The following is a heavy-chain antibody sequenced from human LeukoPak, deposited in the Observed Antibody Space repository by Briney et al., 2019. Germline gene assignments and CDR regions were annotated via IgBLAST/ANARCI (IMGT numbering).Heavy chain of an antibody. CDR2: IYSGGST. Sequence: AGGSLRLSCAASGFTVSSNYMSWVRQAPGKGLEWVSVIYSGGSTYNADSVKGRFTISRDISKNTLYLQMNSLRAEDTAVYYCAKNMVRGVGYYYYMDVWGKGTTVTVSS. V-gene: IGHV3-53*05. CDR3: AKNMVRGVGYYYYMDV. D-gene: IGHD3-10*01. J-gene: IGHJ6*03. CDR1: GFTVSSNY.